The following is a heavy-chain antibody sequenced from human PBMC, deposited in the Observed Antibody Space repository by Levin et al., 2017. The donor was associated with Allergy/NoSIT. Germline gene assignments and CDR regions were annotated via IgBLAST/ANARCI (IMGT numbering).Heavy chain of an antibody. Sequence: GESLKISCAASGFSLSENYIDWVRQAPGKGLEWVGRSRNKAQSYSTDYAASVKGRFTISRDGSKNSLYLQMTSLNTEDTAVYYCLRPVIATTGDVFDIWGQGTMVTVSS. CDR2: SRNKAQSYST. J-gene: IGHJ3*02. D-gene: IGHD2-21*01. V-gene: IGHV3-72*01. CDR1: GFSLSENY. CDR3: LRPVIATTGDVFDI.